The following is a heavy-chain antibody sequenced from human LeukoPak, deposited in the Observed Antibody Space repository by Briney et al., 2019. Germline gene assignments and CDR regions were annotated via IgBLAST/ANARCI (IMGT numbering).Heavy chain of an antibody. V-gene: IGHV3-9*01. Sequence: GRSLRLSCAASGFTFDDYAMHWVRQAPGKGPEWVSGISWNSGSIGYADSVKGRFTISRDNAKNSLYLQMNSLRAEDTALYYCAKASRSGYDSSGYRLGYDAFDIWGQGTMVTVSS. D-gene: IGHD3-22*01. CDR1: GFTFDDYA. CDR2: ISWNSGSI. J-gene: IGHJ3*02. CDR3: AKASRSGYDSSGYRLGYDAFDI.